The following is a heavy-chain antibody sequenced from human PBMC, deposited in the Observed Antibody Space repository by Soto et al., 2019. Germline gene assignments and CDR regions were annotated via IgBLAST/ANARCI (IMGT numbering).Heavy chain of an antibody. J-gene: IGHJ5*02. D-gene: IGHD4-4*01. Sequence: HQPPGKGLEWIGYIYYSGSTYYNPSLKSRVTISVDTSKNQFSLKLSSVTAADTAVYYCARAYDYSSNWFDPWSQGTLVTVSS. V-gene: IGHV4-30-4*01. CDR2: IYYSGST. CDR3: ARAYDYSSNWFDP.